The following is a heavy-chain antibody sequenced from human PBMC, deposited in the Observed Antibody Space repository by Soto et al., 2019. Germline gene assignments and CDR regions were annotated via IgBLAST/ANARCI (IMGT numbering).Heavy chain of an antibody. CDR2: ISGSGDST. V-gene: IGHV3-23*01. CDR1: GFTFSSYA. J-gene: IGHJ4*02. Sequence: EVQLLESGGGLVQPGGSLRLSCAASGFTFSSYAMRWVRQAPVKGLEWVSAISGSGDSTYYADSVKGRFTISRDNSKNTVYLQMNSLRGEDTAVYYCARRGSGSYYDYWGQGTLVTVSS. CDR3: ARRGSGSYYDY. D-gene: IGHD1-26*01.